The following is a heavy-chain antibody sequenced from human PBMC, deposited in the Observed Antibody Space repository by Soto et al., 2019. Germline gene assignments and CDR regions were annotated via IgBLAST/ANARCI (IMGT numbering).Heavy chain of an antibody. CDR1: GGSISSYC. J-gene: IGHJ4*02. CDR2: IYYSGST. Sequence: PSETLSLTCTVSGGSISSYCWSWIRQPPGKGLEWIGYIYYSGSTNYNPSLKSRVTISVDTSKNQFSLKLSSVTAADTAVYYCARVEQWLTFDYWGQGTLVTVSS. D-gene: IGHD6-19*01. CDR3: ARVEQWLTFDY. V-gene: IGHV4-59*01.